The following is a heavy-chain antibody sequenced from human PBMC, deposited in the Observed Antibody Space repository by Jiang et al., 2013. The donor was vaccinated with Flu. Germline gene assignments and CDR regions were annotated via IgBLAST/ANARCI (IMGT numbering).Heavy chain of an antibody. CDR3: AKAGYYYDSSGFESNYFDY. V-gene: IGHV3-30*18. CDR2: IGYDGSNK. D-gene: IGHD3-22*01. CDR1: GFTFTTHG. Sequence: VQLLESGGGVVQPGRSLRLSCAASGFTFTTHGMNWVRQAPGKGLEWVAVIGYDGSNKHYADSVKGRFTISRDNSKNTVFLQMNSLGAEDTAVYYCAKAGYYYDSSGFESNYFDYWGQGTSVTRLL. J-gene: IGHJ4*02.